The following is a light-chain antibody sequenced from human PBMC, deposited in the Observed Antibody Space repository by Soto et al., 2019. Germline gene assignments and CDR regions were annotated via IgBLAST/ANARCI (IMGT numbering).Light chain of an antibody. CDR3: QQSDSTLFT. V-gene: IGKV1-39*01. CDR1: QSISSY. CDR2: GAS. Sequence: DIQMTQSPSSLSASVGDRTTITCRASQSISSYLDRYQQKPGKAPKLLLYGASSLQSGVPSRFSGSGSGTDFTLTISSLQPEDFATYYCQQSDSTLFTFGPGPKVDIK. J-gene: IGKJ3*01.